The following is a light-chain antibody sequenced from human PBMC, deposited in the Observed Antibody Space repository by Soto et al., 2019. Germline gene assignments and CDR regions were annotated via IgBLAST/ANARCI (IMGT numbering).Light chain of an antibody. J-gene: IGKJ1*01. CDR1: QSVSSY. V-gene: IGKV3-20*01. Sequence: EIVLTQSPATLSLSPGGRATLSCRASQSVSSYLAWYQQKPGQAPRLLIYGASSRATGIPDRFSGSGSGTDFTLTISRLEPEDFAVYYCQQYGSSPGTFGQGTKVDIK. CDR3: QQYGSSPGT. CDR2: GAS.